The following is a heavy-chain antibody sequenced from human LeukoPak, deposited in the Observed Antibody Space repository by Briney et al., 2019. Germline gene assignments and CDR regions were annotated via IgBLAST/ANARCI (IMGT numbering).Heavy chain of an antibody. CDR3: ARGDIVVVPAGHAEYFQH. D-gene: IGHD2-2*01. V-gene: IGHV4-34*01. CDR1: GGSFSGYY. J-gene: IGHJ1*01. Sequence: PSETLSLTCAVYGGSFSGYYWSWIRQPPGKGLEWIGKINHSGSTNYNPSLKSRVTISVDTSKNQFSLKLSSVTAADTAVYYCARGDIVVVPAGHAEYFQHWGQGTLVTVSS. CDR2: INHSGST.